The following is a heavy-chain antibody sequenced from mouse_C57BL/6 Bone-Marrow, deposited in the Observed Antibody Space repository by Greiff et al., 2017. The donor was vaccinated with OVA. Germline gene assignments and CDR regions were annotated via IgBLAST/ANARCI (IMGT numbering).Heavy chain of an antibody. CDR3: AREGRYYYGSSFYYAMDY. CDR2: IDPSDSYT. CDR1: GYTFTSYW. Sequence: VQLQQPGAELVKPGASVKLSCKASGYTFTSYWMQWVKQRPGQGLAWIGEIDPSDSYTNYNQKFKGKATLTVDTSSSTAYMQLSSLTSEDSAVYYCAREGRYYYGSSFYYAMDYWGQGTSVTVSS. D-gene: IGHD1-1*01. J-gene: IGHJ4*01. V-gene: IGHV1-50*01.